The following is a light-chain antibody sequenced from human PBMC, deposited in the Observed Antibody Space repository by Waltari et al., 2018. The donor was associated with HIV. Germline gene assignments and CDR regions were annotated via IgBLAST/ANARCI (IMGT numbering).Light chain of an antibody. V-gene: IGKV2-28*01. CDR3: MQALQMPLT. CDR1: QSLLHTNGYTY. CDR2: LGS. J-gene: IGKJ4*01. Sequence: EIVMTQPPFSLPVSPGEPASISCRSSQSLLHTNGYTYLNWYIQKPGQSPQLLIYLGSHRASGVPDRFSGSGSGTDFTLHINQVEADDVGLYYCMQALQMPLTFGGGTKVEIK.